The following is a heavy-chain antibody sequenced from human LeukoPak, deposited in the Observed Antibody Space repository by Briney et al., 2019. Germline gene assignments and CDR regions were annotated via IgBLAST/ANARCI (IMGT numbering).Heavy chain of an antibody. CDR3: ARDRGINWFDP. V-gene: IGHV3-23*01. Sequence: GGSLRLSCAASGFTFSNYAMNWVRQAPGKGLEWVSGISVSGGSTYYADSVKGRFTISRDYPKNTLYLQMNSLRAEDTAVYYCARDRGINWFDPWGQGTLVTVSS. D-gene: IGHD3-10*01. CDR1: GFTFSNYA. CDR2: ISVSGGST. J-gene: IGHJ5*02.